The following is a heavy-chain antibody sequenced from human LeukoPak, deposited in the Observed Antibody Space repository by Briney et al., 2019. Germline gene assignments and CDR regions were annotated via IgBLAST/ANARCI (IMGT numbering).Heavy chain of an antibody. CDR3: ARNRGFAAAGTDY. CDR2: IYISGST. D-gene: IGHD6-13*01. V-gene: IGHV4-61*02. J-gene: IGHJ4*02. Sequence: SQTLSLTCTVSGGSISSGSYYWSWIRQPAGKGLEWIGRIYISGSTNYNPSLKSRVTISVDTSKNQFSLKLSSVTAADTAVYYCARNRGFAAAGTDYWGQGTLVTVSS. CDR1: GGSISSGSYY.